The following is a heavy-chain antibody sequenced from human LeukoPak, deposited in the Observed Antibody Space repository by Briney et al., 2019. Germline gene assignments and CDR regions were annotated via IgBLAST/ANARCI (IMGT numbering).Heavy chain of an antibody. D-gene: IGHD3-10*01. J-gene: IGHJ3*01. Sequence: GGSLRLSCTASGFNFSNYWMNWVRHAPGKGLEWVANLNQYGTGKTFVDSVKSRSTPFTDNATNSLFLLMNSLGAEDTAVYYCAGGSEWWFGVKEPFHVWGLGTLVAVSS. CDR2: LNQYGTGK. V-gene: IGHV3-7*01. CDR3: AGGSEWWFGVKEPFHV. CDR1: GFNFSNYW.